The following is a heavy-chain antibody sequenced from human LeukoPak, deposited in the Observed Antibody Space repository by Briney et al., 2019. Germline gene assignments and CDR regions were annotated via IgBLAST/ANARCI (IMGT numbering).Heavy chain of an antibody. J-gene: IGHJ4*02. V-gene: IGHV4-31*03. D-gene: IGHD6-13*01. CDR2: IYYSGST. Sequence: SQTLSLTCTVSGGSISSGGYYWSWIRQHPGKGLEWIGYIYYSGSTYYNPSLKSRVTISVDTSENQFSLKLSSVTAADTAVYYCARSPVTSREQQLVLGFFDYWGQGTLVTVSS. CDR3: ARSPVTSREQQLVLGFFDY. CDR1: GGSISSGGYY.